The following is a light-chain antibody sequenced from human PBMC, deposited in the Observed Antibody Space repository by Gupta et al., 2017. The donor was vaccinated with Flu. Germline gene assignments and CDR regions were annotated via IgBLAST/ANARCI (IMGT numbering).Light chain of an antibody. CDR3: MQALQTPRT. V-gene: IGKV2-28*01. Sequence: KPGQSPQLLIYLGSNRASGAPGRFSGSGSGTDFTLKISRVEAEDVGVYYCMQALQTPRTVGQGTKLEIK. J-gene: IGKJ2*02. CDR2: LGS.